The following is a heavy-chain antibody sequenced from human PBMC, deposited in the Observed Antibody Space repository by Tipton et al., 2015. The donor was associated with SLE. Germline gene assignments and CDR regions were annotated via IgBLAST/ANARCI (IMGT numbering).Heavy chain of an antibody. Sequence: QSGPEVRKPGASVKVSCKASGYTFTGYYMHWVRQAPGQGLEWMGWINPNSGGTNYAQKFQGRVTMTRDTSISTAYMELSRLRSDDTAVYYCARGVDTGDGGAFDIWGQGTMVTVSS. CDR2: INPNSGGT. CDR1: GYTFTGYY. CDR3: ARGVDTGDGGAFDI. D-gene: IGHD7-27*01. J-gene: IGHJ3*02. V-gene: IGHV1-2*02.